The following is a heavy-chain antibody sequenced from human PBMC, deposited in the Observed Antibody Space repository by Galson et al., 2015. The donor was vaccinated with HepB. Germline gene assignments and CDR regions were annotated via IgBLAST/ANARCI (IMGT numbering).Heavy chain of an antibody. Sequence: SLRPSCAASGFFCGDSTMHWVRQAPGTGQAWVSHIGTSTSHTKYADSVKGRFTISRDNAKNLLFLAISSLRVDDTAMYFCARKPNYDVQTGERYNFDYWGRGTLVTVSS. CDR2: IGTSTSHT. J-gene: IGHJ4*02. CDR3: ARKPNYDVQTGERYNFDY. CDR1: GFFCGDST. V-gene: IGHV3-11*03. D-gene: IGHD3-9*01.